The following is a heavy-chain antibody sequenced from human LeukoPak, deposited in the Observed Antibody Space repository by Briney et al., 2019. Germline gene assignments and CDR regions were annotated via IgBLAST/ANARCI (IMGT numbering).Heavy chain of an antibody. Sequence: GGSLRLSCAASGFTFSSYGTHWVRQAPGKGLEWVAVISYDGSNKYYADSVKGRFTISRDNSKNTLYLQMNSLRAEDTAVYYCAKDQMGHIAAVDYWGQGTLVTVSS. CDR2: ISYDGSNK. V-gene: IGHV3-30*18. CDR3: AKDQMGHIAAVDY. CDR1: GFTFSSYG. J-gene: IGHJ4*02. D-gene: IGHD6-13*01.